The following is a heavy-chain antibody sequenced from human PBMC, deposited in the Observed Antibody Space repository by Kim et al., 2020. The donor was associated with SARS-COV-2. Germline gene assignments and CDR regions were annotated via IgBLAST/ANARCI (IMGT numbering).Heavy chain of an antibody. Sequence: SETLSLTCAVYGGSFSGYYWSWIRQPPGKGLEWIGEINHSGSTNYNPSLKSRVTISVDTSKNQFSLKLSSVTAADTAVYYCARVGAARGYSSGYYRAEYFQHWGQGTLVTVSS. CDR1: GGSFSGYY. J-gene: IGHJ1*01. D-gene: IGHD3-22*01. V-gene: IGHV4-34*01. CDR3: ARVGAARGYSSGYYRAEYFQH. CDR2: INHSGST.